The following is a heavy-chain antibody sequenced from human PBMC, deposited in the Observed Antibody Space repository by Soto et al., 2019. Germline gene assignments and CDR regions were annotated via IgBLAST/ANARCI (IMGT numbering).Heavy chain of an antibody. J-gene: IGHJ6*02. V-gene: IGHV1-69*01. D-gene: IGHD2-2*01. CDR1: GGTFSSYA. Sequence: QVQLVQSGAEVKKPGSSVKVSCKASGGTFSSYAISWVRQAPGQGLEWMGVIIPIFGTANYAQKFQGRVKISADESTSTAYMELSSLRSDDTAVYYCARGGENIVVVPAARSYGMDVWGQGTTVTVSS. CDR2: IIPIFGTA. CDR3: ARGGENIVVVPAARSYGMDV.